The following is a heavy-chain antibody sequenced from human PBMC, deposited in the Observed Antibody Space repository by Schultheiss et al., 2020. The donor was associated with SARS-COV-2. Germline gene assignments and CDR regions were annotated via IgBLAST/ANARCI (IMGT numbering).Heavy chain of an antibody. CDR1: GFTFSNYA. CDR2: ISSRSSYI. CDR3: AKGITTRRFYYDMDV. J-gene: IGHJ6*02. Sequence: GGSLRLSCTASGFTFSNYAMHWVRQAPGKGLEWVSSISSRSSYIYYADSVKGRFTVSRDNSKNTLYLQMNSLRAEDTAVYYCAKGITTRRFYYDMDVWGQGTTVTVSS. D-gene: IGHD1-1*01. V-gene: IGHV3-21*04.